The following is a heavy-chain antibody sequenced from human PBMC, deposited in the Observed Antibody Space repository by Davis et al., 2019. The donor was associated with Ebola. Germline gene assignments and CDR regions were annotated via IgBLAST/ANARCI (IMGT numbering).Heavy chain of an antibody. J-gene: IGHJ6*02. Sequence: AASVKVSCKASGYTFTAYYMHWVRQAPGQGLEWMGWINPNSGGTNYAQKFQGWVTMTRDTSISTAYMELSSLRSEDTAVYYCARFYCTGGVCLYYYYGMDVWGQGTTVTVSS. CDR1: GYTFTAYY. D-gene: IGHD2-8*02. CDR2: INPNSGGT. V-gene: IGHV1-2*04. CDR3: ARFYCTGGVCLYYYYGMDV.